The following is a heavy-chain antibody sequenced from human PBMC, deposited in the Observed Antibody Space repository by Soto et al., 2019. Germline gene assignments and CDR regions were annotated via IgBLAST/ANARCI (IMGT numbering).Heavy chain of an antibody. V-gene: IGHV4-39*01. J-gene: IGHJ4*02. CDR1: GGSIRNSDYF. CDR3: ASQLESTTYFDY. CDR2: ISHTGSP. D-gene: IGHD1-1*01. Sequence: LQLQESGPGLVKPSETLSLTCTVSGGSIRNSDYFWAWMRQPPGKGLEWVGTISHTGSPRYNPSLTSRVTISVDTSKNQFSLRLPSVTAADTAVFYCASQLESTTYFDYWGRGTLVTVSS.